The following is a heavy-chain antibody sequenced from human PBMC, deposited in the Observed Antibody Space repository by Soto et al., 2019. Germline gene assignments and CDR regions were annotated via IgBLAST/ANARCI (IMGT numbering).Heavy chain of an antibody. D-gene: IGHD6-19*01. CDR2: MNPNSGNT. CDR3: AKSRSSYSSGWYIGAGGDYGMDV. Sequence: ASVKVSCKASGYTFTSYDINWVRQATGQGLEWMGWMNPNSGNTGYAQKFQGRVTMTRNTSISTAYMGLSSLRSEDTAVYYCAKSRSSYSSGWYIGAGGDYGMDVWGQGTTVTVSS. CDR1: GYTFTSYD. V-gene: IGHV1-8*01. J-gene: IGHJ6*02.